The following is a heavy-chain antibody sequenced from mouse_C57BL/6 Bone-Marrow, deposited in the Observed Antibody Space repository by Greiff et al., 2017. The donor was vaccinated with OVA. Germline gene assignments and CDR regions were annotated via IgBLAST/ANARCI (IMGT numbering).Heavy chain of an antibody. Sequence: EVKVVESGGGLVQPGGSLSLSCAASGFTFTDYYMSWVRQPPGKALEWLGFIRNKANGYTTEYSASVKGRFTISRDNSQSILYLQMNALRAEDSATYYCARFPMVTSYYYAMDYWGQGTSVTVSS. D-gene: IGHD2-3*01. CDR1: GFTFTDYY. CDR2: IRNKANGYTT. V-gene: IGHV7-3*01. CDR3: ARFPMVTSYYYAMDY. J-gene: IGHJ4*01.